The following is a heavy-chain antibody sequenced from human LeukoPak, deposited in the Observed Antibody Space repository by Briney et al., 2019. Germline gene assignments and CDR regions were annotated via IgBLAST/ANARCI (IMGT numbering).Heavy chain of an antibody. CDR2: ISAGGGST. Sequence: PGGSLRLSCAASGFSLSSYAMSWVRQAPGKGLEWVSAISAGGGSTYYGDSVKGRFTNSKDSSKNTLYLQMSSLTAEDTAVYYCAKHSGSFGYYYMDVWGKGTTVIVSS. CDR1: GFSLSSYA. J-gene: IGHJ6*03. D-gene: IGHD1-26*01. CDR3: AKHSGSFGYYYMDV. V-gene: IGHV3-23*01.